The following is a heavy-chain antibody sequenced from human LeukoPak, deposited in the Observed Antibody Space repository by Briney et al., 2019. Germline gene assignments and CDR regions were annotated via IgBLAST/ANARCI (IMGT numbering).Heavy chain of an antibody. V-gene: IGHV1-18*01. D-gene: IGHD3-10*01. J-gene: IGHJ4*02. Sequence: ASVKVSCKASGYTFTSYGISWVRQAPGQGLEWMGWISAYNGNTNYAQKLQGRVTMTTDTSASTAYMELRSLRSDDTAVYYCARDRRVYGSGSSFAYFDYWGQGTLVTVSS. CDR1: GYTFTSYG. CDR2: ISAYNGNT. CDR3: ARDRRVYGSGSSFAYFDY.